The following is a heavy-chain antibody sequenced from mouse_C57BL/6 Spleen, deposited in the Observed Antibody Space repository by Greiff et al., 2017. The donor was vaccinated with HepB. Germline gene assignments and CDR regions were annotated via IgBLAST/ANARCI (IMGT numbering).Heavy chain of an antibody. CDR3: ARERKTAVRGSFDV. V-gene: IGHV1-69*01. CDR2: IDPSDSYT. D-gene: IGHD1-1*01. Sequence: QVQLQQPGAELVMPGASVKLSCKASGYTFTSYWMHWVKQRPGQGLEWIGEIDPSDSYTNYNQKLKGKSTLTVDKSSSTAYMQLSSLTSEASAVYYCARERKTAVRGSFDVWGTGTTVTVSS. J-gene: IGHJ1*03. CDR1: GYTFTSYW.